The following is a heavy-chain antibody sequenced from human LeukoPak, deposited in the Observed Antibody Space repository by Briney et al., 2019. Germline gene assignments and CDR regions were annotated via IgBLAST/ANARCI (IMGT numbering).Heavy chain of an antibody. J-gene: IGHJ4*02. D-gene: IGHD6-13*01. Sequence: PSETLSPTCTVSGGSISSSSYYWGWIRQPPGKGLEWIGNIYYSGSPYYNPSLKSRLTVSVDTARNQFSLKLTSVTAADTAVYYCASRYSSSWYEGYFDYWGQGTLVTVSS. CDR2: IYYSGSP. V-gene: IGHV4-39*01. CDR3: ASRYSSSWYEGYFDY. CDR1: GGSISSSSYY.